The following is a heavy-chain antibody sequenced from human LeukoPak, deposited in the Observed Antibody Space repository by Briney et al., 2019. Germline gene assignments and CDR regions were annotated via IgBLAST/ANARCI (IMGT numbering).Heavy chain of an antibody. CDR1: GGSFSGYY. Sequence: SETLSLTCAVYGGSFSGYYWSWIRQPPGKGLEWIGEINHSGSTNYNPSLKSRVTISVDTSKNQFSLKLSSVTAADTAVYYCARLRRVAARPVYYYYYMDVWGKGTTVTVSS. J-gene: IGHJ6*03. V-gene: IGHV4-34*01. D-gene: IGHD6-6*01. CDR3: ARLRRVAARPVYYYYYMDV. CDR2: INHSGST.